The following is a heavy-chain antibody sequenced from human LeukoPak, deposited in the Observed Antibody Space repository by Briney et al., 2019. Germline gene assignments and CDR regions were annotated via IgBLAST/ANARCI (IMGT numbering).Heavy chain of an antibody. D-gene: IGHD3-10*01. Sequence: SQTLSLTCTVSGGSVRSGNYYWSWIRQPAGKGLEWIGRVYTSGSADYNPSLKSRVTLSLDTSKNQFSLTLTSVTAADTAVYYCARGSYGSGTRGQGTLVTVSS. J-gene: IGHJ4*02. CDR1: GGSVRSGNYY. CDR2: VYTSGSA. V-gene: IGHV4-61*02. CDR3: ARGSYGSGT.